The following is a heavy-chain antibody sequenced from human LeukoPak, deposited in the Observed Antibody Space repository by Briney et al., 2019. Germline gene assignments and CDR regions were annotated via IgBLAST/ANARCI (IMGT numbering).Heavy chain of an antibody. V-gene: IGHV3-15*01. CDR1: GFIFSKAW. D-gene: IGHD3-10*01. CDR3: TTGPWFRYDY. Sequence: GGSLRLSCAASGFIFSKAWMCWVRQAPGKGPEWVGRIRTKTDGGTADYTAPVKGRFTISRDDSNSILYLQMNSLKAEDTAVYYCTTGPWFRYDYWGQGALVTVS. CDR2: IRTKTDGGTA. J-gene: IGHJ4*02.